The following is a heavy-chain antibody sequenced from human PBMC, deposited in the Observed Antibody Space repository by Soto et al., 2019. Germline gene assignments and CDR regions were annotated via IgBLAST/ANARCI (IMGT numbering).Heavy chain of an antibody. CDR2: IYPADSDA. CDR3: ARPRSSSHYYYGMDV. Sequence: PGESLKISCKADGYSFTRHWIGWVRQVPGRGLEWVAVIYPADSDARYSPSFRGRGTISVDISINTVYLQWRSLKASDTAMYYCARPRSSSHYYYGMDVWGQGTTVTVSS. D-gene: IGHD6-13*01. J-gene: IGHJ6*02. CDR1: GYSFTRHW. V-gene: IGHV5-51*01.